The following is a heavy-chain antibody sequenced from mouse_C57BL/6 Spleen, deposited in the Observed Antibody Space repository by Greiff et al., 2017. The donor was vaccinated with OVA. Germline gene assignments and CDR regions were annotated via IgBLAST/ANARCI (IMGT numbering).Heavy chain of an antibody. D-gene: IGHD4-1*01. CDR1: GYAFSSSW. J-gene: IGHJ2*01. CDR3: ARGPSWDSYFDY. CDR2: IYPGDGDT. Sequence: VQLQQSGPELVKPGASVKISCKASGYAFSSSWMNWVKQRPGKGLEWIGRIYPGDGDTNYNGKFKGKATLTADKSSSTAYMQLSSLTSEDSAVYFCARGPSWDSYFDYWGQGTTLTVSS. V-gene: IGHV1-82*01.